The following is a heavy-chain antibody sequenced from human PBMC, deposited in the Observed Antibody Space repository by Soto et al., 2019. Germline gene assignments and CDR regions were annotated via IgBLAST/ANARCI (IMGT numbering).Heavy chain of an antibody. Sequence: GESLKISCKGSGYSFTSYWIGWVRQMPGKGPEWMGIIYPGDSDTRYSPSFRGQVTISADKSISTAYLQWSSLKASDTAMYYCARREVTYYYGSGSYYFDYWGQGTLVTVSS. CDR2: IYPGDSDT. D-gene: IGHD3-10*01. V-gene: IGHV5-51*01. CDR1: GYSFTSYW. CDR3: ARREVTYYYGSGSYYFDY. J-gene: IGHJ4*02.